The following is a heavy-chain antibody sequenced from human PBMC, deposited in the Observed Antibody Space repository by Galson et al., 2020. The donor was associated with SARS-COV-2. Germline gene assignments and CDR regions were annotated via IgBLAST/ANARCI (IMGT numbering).Heavy chain of an antibody. CDR3: AKAERELLYYYYYGMDV. Sequence: GGSLRLSCAASGFTFSSYGMHWVRQAPGKGLEWVAFIRYDGSNKYYADSVKGRFTISRDNSKNTLYLQMNSLRAEDTAVYYCAKAERELLYYYYYGMDVWGQGTTVTVSS. CDR1: GFTFSSYG. D-gene: IGHD1-26*01. J-gene: IGHJ6*02. V-gene: IGHV3-30*02. CDR2: IRYDGSNK.